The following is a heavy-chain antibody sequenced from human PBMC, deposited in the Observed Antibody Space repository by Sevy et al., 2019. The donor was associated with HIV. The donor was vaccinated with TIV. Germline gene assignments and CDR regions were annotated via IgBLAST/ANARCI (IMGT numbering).Heavy chain of an antibody. Sequence: GGSLRLSCAASGFTFSSYWMHWVRQAPGKGLVWVSRINSDGSSTSYADSVKGRFTISRDNAKNTLYLQMNSLRAEDTAVYYCARAIGDILTGYYNSHYFDYWGQGTLVTVSS. D-gene: IGHD3-9*01. CDR1: GFTFSSYW. CDR3: ARAIGDILTGYYNSHYFDY. V-gene: IGHV3-74*01. CDR2: INSDGSST. J-gene: IGHJ4*02.